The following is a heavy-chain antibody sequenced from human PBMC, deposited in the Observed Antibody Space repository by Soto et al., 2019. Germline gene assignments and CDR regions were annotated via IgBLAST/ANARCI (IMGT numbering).Heavy chain of an antibody. CDR2: ISAYNGNT. CDR1: GYTFTSYG. J-gene: IGHJ4*02. CDR3: ARDCSSTSCYGGVFDY. Sequence: ASVKVSCKASGYTFTSYGISWVRQAPGQGLEWMGWISAYNGNTNYAQKLQGRVTMTTDTSTSTAYMELRSLRSDDTAVYYCARDCSSTSCYGGVFDYWGQGTLVTVSS. D-gene: IGHD2-2*01. V-gene: IGHV1-18*01.